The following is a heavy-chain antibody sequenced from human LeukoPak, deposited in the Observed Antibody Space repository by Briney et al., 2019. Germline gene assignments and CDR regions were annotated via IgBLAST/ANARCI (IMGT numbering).Heavy chain of an antibody. D-gene: IGHD1-26*01. CDR3: ARTYSGRSYYFDR. Sequence: SETLSLTCTVSGGSISSFHWSWIRQPPGKGLEHIGNIYDSGSTYYNPSLKSRVTISVDTSKNQFSLKLSSVTAADTAVYYCARTYSGRSYYFDRWGQGTLVTVSS. J-gene: IGHJ4*02. V-gene: IGHV4-59*01. CDR1: GGSISSFH. CDR2: IYDSGST.